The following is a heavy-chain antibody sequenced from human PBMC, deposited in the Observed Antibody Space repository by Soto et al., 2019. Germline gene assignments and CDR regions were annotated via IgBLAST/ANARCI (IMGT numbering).Heavy chain of an antibody. CDR3: AKDLRDYEFWSGLYFYDMDV. J-gene: IGHJ6*02. CDR2: IKSKTDGGTT. V-gene: IGHV3-15*01. D-gene: IGHD3-3*01. Sequence: GGSLRLSCATSGFTFNNAWMTWFRQTPEKGLEWVGRIKSKTDGGTTDFPAPVRGRFTISRDESRNTLFLHMNSLRAEDTAVYYCAKDLRDYEFWSGLYFYDMDVWGQRSTVTVSS. CDR1: GFTFNNAW.